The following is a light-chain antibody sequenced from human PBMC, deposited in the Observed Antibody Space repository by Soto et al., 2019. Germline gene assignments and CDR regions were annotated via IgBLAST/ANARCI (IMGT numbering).Light chain of an antibody. CDR3: MQTLQTRT. V-gene: IGKV2-28*01. J-gene: IGKJ1*01. Sequence: DIVMTQSPLSLTVTPGEPASISCRSSQSLLQSNGYTYLDWYLQKPGQSPQLLIYMGSTRSFGVPDRFSGSGSGTDFTLIISRVEADDVGVYYCMQTLQTRTFGQGTKVEIK. CDR2: MGS. CDR1: QSLLQSNGYTY.